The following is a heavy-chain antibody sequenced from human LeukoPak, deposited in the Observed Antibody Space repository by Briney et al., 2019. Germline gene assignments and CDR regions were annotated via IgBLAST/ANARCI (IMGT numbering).Heavy chain of an antibody. CDR1: GFTFSDYY. CDR2: ISSSSSYT. Sequence: GGSLRLSCAASGFTFSDYYMSWIRQAPGKGLEWVSYISSSSSYTNYADSVKGRFTISRDDAKNSLYLQMNSLRAEDTAVYYCARDGSDWSMGVWGQGTTVTVSS. J-gene: IGHJ6*02. CDR3: ARDGSDWSMGV. V-gene: IGHV3-11*05. D-gene: IGHD2-21*01.